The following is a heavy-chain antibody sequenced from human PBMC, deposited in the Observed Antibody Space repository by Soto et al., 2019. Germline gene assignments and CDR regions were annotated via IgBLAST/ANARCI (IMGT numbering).Heavy chain of an antibody. V-gene: IGHV1-2*02. D-gene: IGHD6-13*01. CDR1: GYTFSGYF. J-gene: IGHJ4*02. CDR2: MNPNSGGT. CDR3: ARGYYSSSWRVFDY. Sequence: QVQLVQSGADVKKPGASVKVSCKTSGYTFSGYFMHWLRQAPGQGLEWMGWMNPNSGGTDYAQNLQGRVSMTWDTSISTANMELSRLRSDDTAIYYCARGYYSSSWRVFDYWGQGTLVTVSS.